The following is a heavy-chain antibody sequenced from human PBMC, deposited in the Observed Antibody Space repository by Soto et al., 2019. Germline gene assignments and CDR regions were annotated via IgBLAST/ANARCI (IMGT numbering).Heavy chain of an antibody. V-gene: IGHV1-69*13. D-gene: IGHD3-10*01. J-gene: IGHJ5*02. CDR1: GYTFTSYY. CDR3: ARGPSGYWFDP. CDR2: IIPIFGTA. Sequence: GASVKVSCKASGYTFTSYYMHWVRQAPGQGLEWMGGIIPIFGTANYAQKFQGRVTITADESTSTAYMELSSLRSEDTAMYYCARGPSGYWFDPWGQGTLVTVSS.